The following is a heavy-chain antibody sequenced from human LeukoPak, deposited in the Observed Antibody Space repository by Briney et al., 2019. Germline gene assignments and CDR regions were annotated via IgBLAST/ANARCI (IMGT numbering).Heavy chain of an antibody. J-gene: IGHJ5*02. CDR2: IYYSGST. Sequence: SETLSLTCTVSGGSISSYYWSWIRQPPGKGLEWIGSIYYSGSTYYNPSLKSRVTISVDTSKNQFSLKLSSVTAADTAVYYCARDGTYYYVPFDPWGQGTLVTVSS. CDR1: GGSISSYY. CDR3: ARDGTYYYVPFDP. D-gene: IGHD3-10*02. V-gene: IGHV4-59*12.